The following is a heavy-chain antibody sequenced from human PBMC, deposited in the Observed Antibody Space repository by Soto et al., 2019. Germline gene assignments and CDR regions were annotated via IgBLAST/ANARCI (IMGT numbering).Heavy chain of an antibody. V-gene: IGHV3-23*01. CDR3: AKTYYFDTSGRASDI. CDR1: GFTFSSYA. Sequence: PAGSIRLSCAAFGFTFSSYAMTWVRQAPGKGLEWVSTISGNGGYTYYADSVKGRFTISRDNSKNTLYLQMNSLRAEDTAVYYCAKTYYFDTSGRASDIWGQGTMGTVSS. D-gene: IGHD3-22*01. J-gene: IGHJ3*02. CDR2: ISGNGGYT.